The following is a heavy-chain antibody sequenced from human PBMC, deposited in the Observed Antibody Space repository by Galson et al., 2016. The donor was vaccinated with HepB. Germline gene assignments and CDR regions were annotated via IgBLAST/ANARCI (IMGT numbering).Heavy chain of an antibody. Sequence: CAASGFTFSDYFMSWIRQAPGKGLEWVSYISSSGSTIYYADSVKGRFTISRDNAKNSLYLQMNSLRAEDTAVYYCARVTGYSYRLDYWGQGTLVTVSS. D-gene: IGHD5-18*01. V-gene: IGHV3-11*04. CDR1: GFTFSDYF. CDR3: ARVTGYSYRLDY. CDR2: ISSSGSTI. J-gene: IGHJ4*02.